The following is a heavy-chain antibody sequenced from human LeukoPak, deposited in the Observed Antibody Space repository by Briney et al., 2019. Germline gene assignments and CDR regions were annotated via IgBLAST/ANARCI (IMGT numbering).Heavy chain of an antibody. J-gene: IGHJ4*02. CDR3: AKGMSAGSRLY. D-gene: IGHD6-13*01. CDR1: GFTFSSYA. Sequence: GGSLRLSCAASGFTFSSYAMSWVRQAPGKGLEWVSGISGSGGDTYNADSVRGRFTISRDNSKNTLYLQMNSLRAEDTAVYYCAKGMSAGSRLYRGQGTLVTVSS. CDR2: ISGSGGDT. V-gene: IGHV3-23*01.